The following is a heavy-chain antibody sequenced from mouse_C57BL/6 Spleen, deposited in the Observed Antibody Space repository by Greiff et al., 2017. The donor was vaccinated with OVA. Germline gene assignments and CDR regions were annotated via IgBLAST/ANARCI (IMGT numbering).Heavy chain of an antibody. D-gene: IGHD1-1*01. V-gene: IGHV5-16*01. CDR2: INYDGSST. CDR1: GFTFSDYY. Sequence: EVQRVESEGGLVQPGSSMKLSCTASGFTFSDYYMAWVRQVPEKGLEWVANINYDGSSTYYLDSLKSRFIISRDNAKNILYLQMSSLKSEDTATYYCARDGSSYGWYFDVWGTGTTVTVSS. CDR3: ARDGSSYGWYFDV. J-gene: IGHJ1*03.